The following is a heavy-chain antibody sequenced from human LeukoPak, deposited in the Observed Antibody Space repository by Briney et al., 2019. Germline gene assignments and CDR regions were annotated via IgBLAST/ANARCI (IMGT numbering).Heavy chain of an antibody. J-gene: IGHJ3*01. V-gene: IGHV1-69-2*01. Sequence: ASVKVSCKVSGYTFTDYYMHWVQQAPGKGLEWMGLVDPEDGETIYAEKFQGRVTITADTSTDTAYMELSSLRSEDTAVYDCATAYYYDSSGYYRRGTFDVWGQGTMVTVSS. CDR2: VDPEDGET. CDR3: ATAYYYDSSGYYRRGTFDV. D-gene: IGHD3-22*01. CDR1: GYTFTDYY.